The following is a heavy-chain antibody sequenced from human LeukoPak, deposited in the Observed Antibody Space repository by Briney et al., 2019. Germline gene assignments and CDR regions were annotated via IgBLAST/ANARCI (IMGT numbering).Heavy chain of an antibody. D-gene: IGHD5-12*01. V-gene: IGHV4-59*08. Sequence: SETLSLTCNVPGGSISSYYWSWIRQPPGKGLEWIGYIYYSGRTNYNPSLKSRVTISVDTSKNQFSLKLSSVTAADTAVYYCARHVIGSSGRPHYYYGMDVWGQGTTVTVSS. J-gene: IGHJ6*02. CDR2: IYYSGRT. CDR3: ARHVIGSSGRPHYYYGMDV. CDR1: GGSISSYY.